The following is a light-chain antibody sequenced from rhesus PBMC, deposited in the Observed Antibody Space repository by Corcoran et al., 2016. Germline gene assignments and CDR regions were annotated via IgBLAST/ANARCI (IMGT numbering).Light chain of an antibody. CDR2: KAS. CDR1: ENVNNY. CDR3: QHTYGTPPFA. J-gene: IGKJ3*01. Sequence: DIQMTQSPSSLSASVGDRVTITCRTSENVNNYLNWYQQKPGKAPKLLIYKASTLQSGVPSRFSGSGSWTDFTFTISCLQSDDVATYYCQHTYGTPPFAFGPGPKLDIK. V-gene: IGKV1-74*01.